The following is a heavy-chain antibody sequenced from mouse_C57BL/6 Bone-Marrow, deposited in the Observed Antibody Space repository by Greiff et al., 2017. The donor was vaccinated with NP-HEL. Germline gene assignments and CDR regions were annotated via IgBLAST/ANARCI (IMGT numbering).Heavy chain of an antibody. CDR2: IYPRSGNT. Sequence: QVQLQQSGAELARPGASVKLSCKASGYTFTSYGISWVKQRTGQGLEWIGEIYPRSGNTYYNEKFKGKATLTADKSSSTAYMELSSLTSEDSAVYFCARSYGYAMDYWGQGTSVTVSS. CDR3: ARSYGYAMDY. CDR1: GYTFTSYG. J-gene: IGHJ4*01. D-gene: IGHD1-1*02. V-gene: IGHV1-81*01.